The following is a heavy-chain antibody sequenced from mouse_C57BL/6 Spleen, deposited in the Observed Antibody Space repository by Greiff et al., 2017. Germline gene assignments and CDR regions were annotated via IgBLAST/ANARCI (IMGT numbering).Heavy chain of an antibody. J-gene: IGHJ1*03. CDR1: GYTFTSYW. V-gene: IGHV1-52*01. CDR3: ARGTTVVAPYFDV. D-gene: IGHD1-1*01. CDR2: IDPSDSET. Sequence: QVQLQQPGAELVRPGSSVKLSCKASGYTFTSYWMHWVKQRPIQGLEWIGNIDPSDSETYYNQKFKDKATLTVDKSSSTAYMQLSSLTSEDSAVYYCARGTTVVAPYFDVWGTGTTVTVSS.